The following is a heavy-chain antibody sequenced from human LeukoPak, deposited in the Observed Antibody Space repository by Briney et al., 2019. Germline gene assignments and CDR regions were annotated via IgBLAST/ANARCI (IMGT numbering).Heavy chain of an antibody. J-gene: IGHJ4*02. CDR2: IYPGYSDT. CDR1: GYSFSNFW. D-gene: IGHD1-1*01. Sequence: GESLKISCKGSGYSFSNFWIAWVRQMSGKGLEWMGIIYPGYSDTRYSPYFQGQVTISADQSISTHYLQRSSLKASDTAMYYCARHSPYTNNWYYFHYWGQGPLVPVSS. V-gene: IGHV5-51*01. CDR3: ARHSPYTNNWYYFHY.